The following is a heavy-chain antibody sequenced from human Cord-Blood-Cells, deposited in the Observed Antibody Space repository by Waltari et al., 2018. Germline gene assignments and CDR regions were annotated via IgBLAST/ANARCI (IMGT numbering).Heavy chain of an antibody. CDR1: GYSFTGYY. CDR3: ARRRYSSSWYDY. D-gene: IGHD6-13*01. Sequence: QVQLVQSGAEVKKPGASVKVSCKASGYSFTGYYMHWVRRAPGQGLEWMGRINPNSGGTNYAQKFQGRVTMTRDTSISTAYMELSRLRSDDTAVYYCARRRYSSSWYDYWGQGTLVTVSS. CDR2: INPNSGGT. V-gene: IGHV1-2*06. J-gene: IGHJ4*02.